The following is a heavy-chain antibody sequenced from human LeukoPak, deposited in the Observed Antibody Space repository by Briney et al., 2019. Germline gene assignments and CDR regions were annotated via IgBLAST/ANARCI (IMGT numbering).Heavy chain of an antibody. CDR1: GFTFSSYS. CDR2: ISSSSSYI. CDR3: ARDKGSAAIPLWYFDL. J-gene: IGHJ2*01. D-gene: IGHD2-2*01. V-gene: IGHV3-21*01. Sequence: GGSLRLSCAASGFTFSSYSMNWVRQAPGKGLEWVSSISSSSSYIYYADSVKGRFTISRDNAKNSLYLQMNSLRAEDTAVYYCARDKGSAAIPLWYFDLWGRGTLVTVSS.